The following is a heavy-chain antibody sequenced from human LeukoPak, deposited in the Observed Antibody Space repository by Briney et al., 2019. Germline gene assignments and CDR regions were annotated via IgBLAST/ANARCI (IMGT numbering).Heavy chain of an antibody. V-gene: IGHV1-69*05. CDR1: GGTFSSYA. D-gene: IGHD3-22*01. CDR3: ASALLGTRRSSDYYDAFDI. Sequence: ASVKVSCKASGGTFSSYAISWVRQAPGQGLEWMGRIIPIFGTANYAQKFQGRVTITTDESTSTAYMELSSLRSEDTAVYYCASALLGTRRSSDYYDAFDIWGQGTMVTVSS. CDR2: IIPIFGTA. J-gene: IGHJ3*02.